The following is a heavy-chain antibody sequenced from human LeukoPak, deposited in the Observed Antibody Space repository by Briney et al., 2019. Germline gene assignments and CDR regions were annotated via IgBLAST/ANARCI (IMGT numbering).Heavy chain of an antibody. D-gene: IGHD3-3*01. CDR1: GFTFSSYW. V-gene: IGHV3-74*01. CDR2: INSDGSST. J-gene: IGHJ3*02. CDR3: ARGITMFGVVNDAFDI. Sequence: GGSLKLSCAASGFTFSSYWMFWVRQAPGKGLVWVSRINSDGSSTSFADSVKGRFTISRDNAKNTLYLQMNSLRAEDTAVYYSARGITMFGVVNDAFDIWGQGTMVTVFS.